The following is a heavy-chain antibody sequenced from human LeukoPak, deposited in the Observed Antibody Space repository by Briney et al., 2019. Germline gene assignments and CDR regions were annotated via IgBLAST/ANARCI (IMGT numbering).Heavy chain of an antibody. CDR2: IYTSGST. CDR1: GGSISSGDYY. CDR3: ARGPGGGYSYDLDY. J-gene: IGHJ4*02. D-gene: IGHD5-18*01. Sequence: PSQTLSLTCTVSGGSISSGDYYWSWIRQPAGKGLEWIGRIYTSGSTNYNPSLKSRVTISVDTSKNQFSLKLSSVTAADTAVYYCARGPGGGYSYDLDYWGQGTLVTVSS. V-gene: IGHV4-61*02.